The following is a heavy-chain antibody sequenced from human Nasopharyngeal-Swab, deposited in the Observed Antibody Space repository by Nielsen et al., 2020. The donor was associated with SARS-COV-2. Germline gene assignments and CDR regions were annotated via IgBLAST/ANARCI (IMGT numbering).Heavy chain of an antibody. CDR3: ARDESWAVAGGDAFDI. Sequence: ASGKVSCKASGYTFTSYGISWVRRAPGQGLEWMGWISAYNGNTNYAQKLQGRVTMTTDTSTSTAYMELRSLRSDDTAVYYCARDESWAVAGGDAFDIWGQGTMVTVSS. D-gene: IGHD6-19*01. J-gene: IGHJ3*02. CDR2: ISAYNGNT. CDR1: GYTFTSYG. V-gene: IGHV1-18*01.